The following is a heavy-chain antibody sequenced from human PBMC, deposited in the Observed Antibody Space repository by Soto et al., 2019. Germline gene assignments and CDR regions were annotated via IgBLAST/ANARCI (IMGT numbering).Heavy chain of an antibody. CDR1: GGSISSGGYY. J-gene: IGHJ4*02. V-gene: IGHV4-31*01. Sequence: QVQLQESGPGLVKPSQTLSLTCTVSGGSISSGGYYWSWIRQHPGKGLEWIGYIYYSGSTYYNPYLQSQVTISVDTSKNQSPLKLSTVTAADTAVYYCARVVAATPSVPFDYWGQGTLVTVSS. CDR3: ARVVAATPSVPFDY. D-gene: IGHD2-15*01. CDR2: IYYSGST.